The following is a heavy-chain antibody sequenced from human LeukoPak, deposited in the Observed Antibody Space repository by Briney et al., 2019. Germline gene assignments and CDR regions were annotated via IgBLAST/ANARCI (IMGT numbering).Heavy chain of an antibody. CDR2: ISGSGGTT. V-gene: IGHV3-23*01. J-gene: IGHJ4*02. CDR1: GFTFSSYA. CDR3: AKIRDSSGLDY. Sequence: GGSLRLSCAASGFTFSSYAMSWVRQAPGKGLEWVSYISGSGGTTYYADSVKGRFTISRDNSKNTLYLQMNSLRAEDRAVYYCAKIRDSSGLDYWGQGTLVTVSS. D-gene: IGHD3-22*01.